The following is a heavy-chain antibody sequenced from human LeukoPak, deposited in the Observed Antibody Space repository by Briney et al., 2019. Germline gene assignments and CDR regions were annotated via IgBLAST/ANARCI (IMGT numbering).Heavy chain of an antibody. D-gene: IGHD3-10*01. V-gene: IGHV1-18*04. Sequence: ASVKVSCKASGYTFTSYGISWVRQAPGQGLEWMGWISAYNGNTNYAQKLQGRVTMTTDTSTSTAYMELRSLRSDDTAVYYCARDPSNDYYGSGSYFNYWGQGTLVTVSS. CDR1: GYTFTSYG. CDR3: ARDPSNDYYGSGSYFNY. J-gene: IGHJ4*02. CDR2: ISAYNGNT.